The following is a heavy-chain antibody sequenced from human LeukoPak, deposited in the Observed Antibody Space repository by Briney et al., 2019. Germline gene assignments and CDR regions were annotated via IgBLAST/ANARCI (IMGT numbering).Heavy chain of an antibody. Sequence: QSGGSLRLSCAASGFTFSSYSMSWVRQAPGKGLEWVSAISGSGGSTYYADSVKGRFTISRDNSKNTLYLQMNSQRAEDTAVYYCAKVLSPGTIFGVVTHYGMDVWGQGTTVTVSS. J-gene: IGHJ6*02. D-gene: IGHD3-3*01. CDR2: ISGSGGST. CDR3: AKVLSPGTIFGVVTHYGMDV. CDR1: GFTFSSYS. V-gene: IGHV3-23*01.